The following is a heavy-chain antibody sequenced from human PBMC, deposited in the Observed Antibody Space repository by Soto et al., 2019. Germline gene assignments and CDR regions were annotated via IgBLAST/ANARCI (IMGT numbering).Heavy chain of an antibody. CDR3: ARGSWDDVSGHYYIDV. V-gene: IGHV6-1*02. J-gene: IGHJ6*03. D-gene: IGHD5-12*01. Sequence: QVQLQQSGPGLVKPSQSLSLTCAISGDSVSRDSAAWTWIRQTPSRGLEWLGRIYYRSKWLNTYKVSVNSRTTISPDTSKNQFSLQLSSVTPEDTAVYYCARGSWDDVSGHYYIDVWDEGTTVTVSS. CDR1: GDSVSRDSAA. CDR2: IYYRSKWLN.